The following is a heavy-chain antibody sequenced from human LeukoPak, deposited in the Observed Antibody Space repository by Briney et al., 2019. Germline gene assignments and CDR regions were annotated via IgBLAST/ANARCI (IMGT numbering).Heavy chain of an antibody. CDR3: ARDLPVLLWFGDPSNWFDP. CDR2: INPNSGGT. V-gene: IGHV1-2*02. CDR1: GYTFTGYY. D-gene: IGHD3-10*01. Sequence: ASVKVSCKASGYTFTGYYMHWVRQAPGQGLAWMGWINPNSGGTNYAQKFQGRVTMTRDTSISTAYMELSRLRSDDTAVYYCARDLPVLLWFGDPSNWFDPWGQGTLVTVSS. J-gene: IGHJ5*02.